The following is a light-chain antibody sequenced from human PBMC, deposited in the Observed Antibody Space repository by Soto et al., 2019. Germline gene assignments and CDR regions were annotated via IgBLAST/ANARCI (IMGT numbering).Light chain of an antibody. CDR1: QDIGSV. V-gene: IGKV1-8*01. CDR3: QHYLNYPIT. Sequence: AIRMTPSPSSLSASIGDTVTITCRASQDIGSVLAWYQQTPGTAPKVLISGASDLHGGVPSRFSGSGSRTDFTLTITHLQSEDFATYYCQHYLNYPITFGQGTRLEIK. J-gene: IGKJ5*01. CDR2: GAS.